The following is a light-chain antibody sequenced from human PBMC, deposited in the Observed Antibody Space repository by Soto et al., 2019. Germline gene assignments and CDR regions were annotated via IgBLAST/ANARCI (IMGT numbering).Light chain of an antibody. Sequence: QSVLTQPPSASGTPGQRVTISCSGSSSNIGSNYVYWYQQLPGTAPKLLIYRNNQRPSGVPDRFSGSKSGTSASLAISGLRSEDEADYYCAAWDDSPHVVFGGGTNLTVL. CDR2: RNN. CDR3: AAWDDSPHVV. V-gene: IGLV1-47*01. CDR1: SSNIGSNY. J-gene: IGLJ2*01.